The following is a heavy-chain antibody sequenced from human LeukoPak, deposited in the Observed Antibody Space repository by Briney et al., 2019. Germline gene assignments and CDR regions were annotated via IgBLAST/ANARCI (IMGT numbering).Heavy chain of an antibody. D-gene: IGHD3-16*02. Sequence: GGSLRLSCAASGFTFSSYEMNWVRQAPGKGLEWVSYSSSGGGTIYHADSVRGRFTISRDNAKNSLYLHMTSLRAEDTAVYYCARQKDRGLIVGSLDYWGQGTLVTVSS. V-gene: IGHV3-48*03. CDR3: ARQKDRGLIVGSLDY. CDR1: GFTFSSYE. CDR2: SSSGGGTI. J-gene: IGHJ4*02.